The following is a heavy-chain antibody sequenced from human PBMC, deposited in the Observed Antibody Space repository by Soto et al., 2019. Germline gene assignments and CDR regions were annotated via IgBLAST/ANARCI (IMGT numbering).Heavy chain of an antibody. V-gene: IGHV3-23*01. CDR1: GFSFRDFS. J-gene: IGHJ6*02. CDR2: IDLSGGRT. D-gene: IGHD3-10*01. Sequence: PGGSLRLSCAASGFSFRDFSMNWFRQAPGKGLEWVSFIDLSGGRTYYAVSVKGRVTISRDNSKNTLYLQMNSLRAEDTAVYYCAKGGSLLWFGELSPYYGMDVWGQGTTVTVSS. CDR3: AKGGSLLWFGELSPYYGMDV.